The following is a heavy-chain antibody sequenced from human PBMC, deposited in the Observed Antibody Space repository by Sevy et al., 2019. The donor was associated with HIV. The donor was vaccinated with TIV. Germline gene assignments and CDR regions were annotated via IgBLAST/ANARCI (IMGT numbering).Heavy chain of an antibody. CDR1: GGSVSSGSYY. D-gene: IGHD3-16*01. J-gene: IGHJ3*02. Sequence: SETLSLTCTVSGGSVSSGSYYWSWIRQPPGKGLEWIGYIYYSGSTNYNPSLKSRVTISVDTSKNQFSLKLSSVTAADTAVYYCARGAPMITSEGGAFDIWGQGTMVTVSS. CDR2: IYYSGST. CDR3: ARGAPMITSEGGAFDI. V-gene: IGHV4-61*01.